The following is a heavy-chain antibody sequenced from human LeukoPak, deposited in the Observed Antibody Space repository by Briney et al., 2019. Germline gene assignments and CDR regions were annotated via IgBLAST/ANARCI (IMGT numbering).Heavy chain of an antibody. V-gene: IGHV3-74*01. D-gene: IGHD5-24*01. CDR2: IKTDGTNT. J-gene: IGHJ4*02. CDR1: GFTFTRHW. CDR3: GGSEDGYIDY. Sequence: PGGSLRLSCAASGFTFTRHWMLWVRQAPGKGLEWVSRIKTDGTNTIYADFVEGRFTISRDNARNTLYLQMSSLRAGDTAVYYCGGSEDGYIDYWGQGTLATVSS.